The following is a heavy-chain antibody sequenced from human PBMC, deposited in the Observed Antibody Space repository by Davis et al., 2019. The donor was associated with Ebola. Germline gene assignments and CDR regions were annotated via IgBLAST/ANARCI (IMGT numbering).Heavy chain of an antibody. J-gene: IGHJ4*02. CDR1: GDSISSSNW. V-gene: IGHV4-28*03. CDR3: ARGGGYGKGIDY. CDR2: IYYSGST. D-gene: IGHD5-12*01. Sequence: SETLSLTCAVSGDSISSSNWWSWIRQPPGKGLEWIGYIYYSGSTYYNPSLKSRLTISVDTSKNQLSLRLSSATAADTAVYYCARGGGYGKGIDYWGQGTLVVVSS.